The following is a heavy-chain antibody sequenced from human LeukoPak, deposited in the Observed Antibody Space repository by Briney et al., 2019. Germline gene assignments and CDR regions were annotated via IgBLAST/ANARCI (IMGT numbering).Heavy chain of an antibody. V-gene: IGHV3-66*01. CDR1: GFIVSTNY. CDR3: ARRSGEGYFDC. CDR2: LYSGGDT. J-gene: IGHJ4*02. Sequence: GGSLRLSCAASGFIVSTNYMTWVRQAPGKGLEWLPVLYSGGDTYYADSVKGRFTISRDNSKNTLYLQLNSLGAEDTAVYYCARRSGEGYFDCWGQGTLVTVSS. D-gene: IGHD1-26*01.